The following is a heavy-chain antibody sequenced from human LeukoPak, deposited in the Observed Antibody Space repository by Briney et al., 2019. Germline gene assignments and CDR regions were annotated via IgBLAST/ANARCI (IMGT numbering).Heavy chain of an antibody. CDR2: INPNSGGT. V-gene: IGHV1-2*02. D-gene: IGHD2-15*01. CDR1: GYTFTGYY. CDR3: ARDRRYCSGGSCPESAFDI. Sequence: ASVKVSCKASGYTFTGYYMHWVRQAPGQGPEWMGWINPNSGGTNYAQKFQGRVTMTRDTSISTAYMELSRLRSDDTAVYYCARDRRYCSGGSCPESAFDIWGQGTMVTVSS. J-gene: IGHJ3*02.